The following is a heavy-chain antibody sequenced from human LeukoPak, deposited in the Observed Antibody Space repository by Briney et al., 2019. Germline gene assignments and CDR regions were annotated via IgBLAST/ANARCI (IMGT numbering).Heavy chain of an antibody. V-gene: IGHV1-69*13. J-gene: IGHJ4*02. CDR3: ARGDLHYYDSSGYPTATDFDY. CDR1: GGTFSSYA. CDR2: VIPIFGTA. Sequence: SVKVSCKASGGTFSSYAISWVRQAPGQGLEWMGGVIPIFGTANYAQKFQGRVTITADESTSTAYMELSSLRSEDTAVYYCARGDLHYYDSSGYPTATDFDYWGQGTLVTVSS. D-gene: IGHD3-22*01.